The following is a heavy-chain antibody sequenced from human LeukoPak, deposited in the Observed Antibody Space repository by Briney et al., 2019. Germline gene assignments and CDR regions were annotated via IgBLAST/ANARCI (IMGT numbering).Heavy chain of an antibody. J-gene: IGHJ5*02. Sequence: PSETLSLTCLVSGDSIRITSFWGWIRQPPGMGLEWIASASHSGINYYNPSLRSRVIVSADTSKNQFSLRLTSVIAADTAVYYCARRGGHSWDVGNWFDPWGQGILVTVSS. CDR2: ASHSGIN. CDR3: ARRGGHSWDVGNWFDP. V-gene: IGHV4-39*01. CDR1: GDSIRITSF. D-gene: IGHD6-13*01.